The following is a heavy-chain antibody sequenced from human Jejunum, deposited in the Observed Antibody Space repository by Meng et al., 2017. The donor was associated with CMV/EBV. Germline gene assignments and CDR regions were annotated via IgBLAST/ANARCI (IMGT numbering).Heavy chain of an antibody. CDR1: GFTFSNYG. V-gene: IGHV3-30*02. CDR3: VKESGDWDLDY. Sequence: AASGFTFSNYGIHWVRQAPGKGLEWVAFIPYDGRHKYYADSVQGRFTISRDNSENTLYLQMNSLRAEDTAVYYCVKESGDWDLDYWGQGTLVTVSS. CDR2: IPYDGRHK. J-gene: IGHJ4*02. D-gene: IGHD3/OR15-3a*01.